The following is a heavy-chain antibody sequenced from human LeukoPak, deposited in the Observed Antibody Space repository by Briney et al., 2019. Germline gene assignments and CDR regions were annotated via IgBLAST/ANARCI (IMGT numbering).Heavy chain of an antibody. CDR2: INHSGST. J-gene: IGHJ4*02. Sequence: PSETLSLTCAVYGGSFSGYYWSWIRQPPGKGLEWIGEINHSGSTYYNPSLKSRVTISVDTSKNQFSLKLSSVTATDTAVYYCAGNPYYYDSSGYYIDYWGQGTLVTVSS. CDR1: GGSFSGYY. CDR3: AGNPYYYDSSGYYIDY. D-gene: IGHD3-22*01. V-gene: IGHV4-34*01.